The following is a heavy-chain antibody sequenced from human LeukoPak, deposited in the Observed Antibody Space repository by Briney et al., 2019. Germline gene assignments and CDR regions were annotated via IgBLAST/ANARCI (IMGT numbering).Heavy chain of an antibody. V-gene: IGHV4-34*01. CDR2: INHSGST. CDR1: GGSLSGYY. Sequence: SETLSLTCGVYGGSLSGYYWNWIRQPPGKGLEWIGEINHSGSTSYNPSLKSRVTISVDTSKNQFSLKLSSVTAADTAVYYCARGNYVGGMLFGVVHRRGPYYMDVWGKGTTVTVSS. J-gene: IGHJ6*03. CDR3: ARGNYVGGMLFGVVHRRGPYYMDV. D-gene: IGHD3-3*01.